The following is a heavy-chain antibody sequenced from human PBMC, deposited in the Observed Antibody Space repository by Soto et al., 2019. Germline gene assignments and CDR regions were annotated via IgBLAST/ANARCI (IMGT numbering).Heavy chain of an antibody. Sequence: KASETLSLTCSVSGASVAGGSYYWSWVRQPPGKGLEWIGYIPSRGRPFYNPSLTSRGTISADTSKNQLSLQLTSVTAADTAVYYCARDTYSGYDFDLWGQGTLVTVSS. J-gene: IGHJ5*02. CDR1: GASVAGGSYY. D-gene: IGHD5-12*01. CDR3: ARDTYSGYDFDL. V-gene: IGHV4-30-4*01. CDR2: IPSRGRP.